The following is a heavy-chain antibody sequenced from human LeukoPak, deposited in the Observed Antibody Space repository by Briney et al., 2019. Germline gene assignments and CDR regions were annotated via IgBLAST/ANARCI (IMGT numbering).Heavy chain of an antibody. CDR1: GFTFSSYS. D-gene: IGHD1-1*01. Sequence: GGSLRLSCAAPGFTFSSYSMNWVRQAPGKGLEWVSSISSSSSYIYYADSVKGRFTISRDNAKNSLYLQMNSLRAEDTAVYYCARDNDAGDAFDIWGQGAMVTVSS. V-gene: IGHV3-21*01. CDR2: ISSSSSYI. CDR3: ARDNDAGDAFDI. J-gene: IGHJ3*02.